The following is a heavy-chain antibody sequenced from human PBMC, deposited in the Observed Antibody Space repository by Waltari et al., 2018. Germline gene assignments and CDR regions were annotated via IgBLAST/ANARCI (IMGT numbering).Heavy chain of an antibody. D-gene: IGHD7-27*01. J-gene: IGHJ2*01. Sequence: QVQLQESGPGLVKPSETLSLTCAVSGYSISSGSSWGWIRQPPGKGLEWIGSIYHSGSTYYNPSLKSRVTISVDTSKNQFSLKLSSVTAADTAVYYCARYGDRQGWYFDLWGRGTLVTVSS. CDR3: ARYGDRQGWYFDL. V-gene: IGHV4-38-2*01. CDR1: GYSISSGSS. CDR2: IYHSGST.